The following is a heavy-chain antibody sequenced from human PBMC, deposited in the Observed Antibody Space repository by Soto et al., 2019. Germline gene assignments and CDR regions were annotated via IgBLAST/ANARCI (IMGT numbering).Heavy chain of an antibody. V-gene: IGHV2-5*02. CDR3: AHRLAMMDAFDL. D-gene: IGHD3-16*01. CDR2: FFWGDDK. CDR1: RFSLTTSGRG. J-gene: IGHJ3*01. Sequence: QITLKESGPLLVKPTQTLTLTCTFSRFSLTTSGRGVGWIRQPPGKALEWIALFFWGDDKRYSPSLKTRLTISKDTSKNQVVLTMTNMGPEDTATYYCAHRLAMMDAFDLWGQGTVVSVSS.